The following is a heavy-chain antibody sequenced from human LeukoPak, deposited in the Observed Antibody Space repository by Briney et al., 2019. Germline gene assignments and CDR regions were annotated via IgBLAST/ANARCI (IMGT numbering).Heavy chain of an antibody. J-gene: IGHJ4*02. CDR3: AKGSRSSRPYYFDF. D-gene: IGHD3-10*01. Sequence: GGGLRDSRVATRFSHHNYVMSWLRPLPGRGLECVSAISGSGEDTYHADSVKRRFTISRDNCRNTLYLQMNSLRVEDSAMYHCAKGSRSSRPYYFDFWGQGTLVSVSS. CDR2: ISGSGEDT. CDR1: RFSHHNYV. V-gene: IGHV3-23*01.